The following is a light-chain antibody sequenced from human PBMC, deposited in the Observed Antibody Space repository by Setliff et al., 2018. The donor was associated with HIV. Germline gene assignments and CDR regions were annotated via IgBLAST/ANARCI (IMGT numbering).Light chain of an antibody. J-gene: IGLJ1*01. Sequence: QSVLTQPPSASGSPGQSVTISCTGTSSDVGGYNYVSWYQQHPGKAPKLMIYEVSKRPAGIPDRFSGSKPATSATLGITGLQTGDEADYYCGTWDSSVNGGYVFGTGTKVTVL. CDR2: EVS. V-gene: IGLV2-8*01. CDR3: GTWDSSVNGGYV. CDR1: SSDVGGYNY.